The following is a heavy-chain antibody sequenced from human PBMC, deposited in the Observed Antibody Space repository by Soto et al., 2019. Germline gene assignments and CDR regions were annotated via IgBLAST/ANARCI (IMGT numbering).Heavy chain of an antibody. Sequence: SETLSLTCTVSGGSISSYYWSWIRQPPGKGLEWIGYIYHSGSTYYNPSLKSRVTISVDRSKNQFSLKLSSVTAADTAVYYCARDRSSLAYDNWFDPWGQGTLVTVSS. J-gene: IGHJ5*02. CDR2: IYHSGST. V-gene: IGHV4-59*12. CDR1: GGSISSYY. CDR3: ARDRSSLAYDNWFDP. D-gene: IGHD2-2*01.